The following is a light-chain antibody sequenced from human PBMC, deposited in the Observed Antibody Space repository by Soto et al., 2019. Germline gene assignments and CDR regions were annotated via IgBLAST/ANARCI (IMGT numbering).Light chain of an antibody. CDR2: ASS. CDR3: QQLNTFPVT. J-gene: IGKJ5*01. Sequence: DLPLTQSPSFLSASIGDRVTITCRASQGISSYLAWYQQTPGRAPKLLIYASSILQSGVPSRFSGSGSGTEFTLTISSLQPEDFATYYCQQLNTFPVTFGQGTRLDI. CDR1: QGISSY. V-gene: IGKV1-9*01.